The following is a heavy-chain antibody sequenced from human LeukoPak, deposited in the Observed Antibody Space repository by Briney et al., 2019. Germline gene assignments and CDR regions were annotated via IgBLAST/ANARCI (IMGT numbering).Heavy chain of an antibody. CDR1: GFTFSSFW. CDR3: VTQFDY. CDR2: INSDGSSP. Sequence: GGSLRLSCAASGFTFSSFWMHWVRQAPGKGLVWVSRINSDGSSPNYADSVKGRFTISRDNAKNTLYLQMNSLRADDTAVYYCVTQFDYWGQGTLVTVSS. V-gene: IGHV3-74*01. J-gene: IGHJ4*02.